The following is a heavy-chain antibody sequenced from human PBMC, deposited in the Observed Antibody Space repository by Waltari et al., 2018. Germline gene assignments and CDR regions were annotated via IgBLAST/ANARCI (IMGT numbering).Heavy chain of an antibody. CDR2: ISGSGGRT. J-gene: IGHJ4*02. V-gene: IGHV3-23*01. CDR1: GFTFSSYA. D-gene: IGHD1-1*01. Sequence: EVQLLESGGGLVQPGGSLRLSCAASGFTFSSYAMSWVRQAPGKGLEWVAAISGSGGRTYYADSGKGRLTSSRDNSKNTLYLKINSLRVDDTAVYYCARDSWNNIWHRDYWGQGTLVTVSS. CDR3: ARDSWNNIWHRDY.